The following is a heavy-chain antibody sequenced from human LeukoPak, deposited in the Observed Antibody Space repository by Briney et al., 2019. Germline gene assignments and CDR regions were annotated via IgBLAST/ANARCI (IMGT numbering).Heavy chain of an antibody. D-gene: IGHD2-2*01. Sequence: GGSLRLYCAASGFTFSSYAMSWVRQAPGKGLEWVSAISGSGGSTYYADSVKGRFTISRDNSKNTLYLQMNSLRAEDTAVYYCAWGGDCSSTSCYPYDYWGQGTLVTVSS. CDR3: AWGGDCSSTSCYPYDY. CDR1: GFTFSSYA. CDR2: ISGSGGST. V-gene: IGHV3-23*01. J-gene: IGHJ4*02.